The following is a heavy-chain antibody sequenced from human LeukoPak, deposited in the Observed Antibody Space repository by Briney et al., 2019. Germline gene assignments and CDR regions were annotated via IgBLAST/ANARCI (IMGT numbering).Heavy chain of an antibody. CDR2: ISGSGGST. J-gene: IGHJ4*02. Sequence: AGSLRLSCAASGFTFSSYAKSWVRQAPGKGLEWISAISGSGGSTYYADSVKGRFTIAGDTSKNTQYLQMNSLGAEDTAVYYCATRYRYNWTVDYWGQGTLVTVSS. D-gene: IGHD1-1*01. CDR1: GFTFSSYA. V-gene: IGHV3-23*01. CDR3: ATRYRYNWTVDY.